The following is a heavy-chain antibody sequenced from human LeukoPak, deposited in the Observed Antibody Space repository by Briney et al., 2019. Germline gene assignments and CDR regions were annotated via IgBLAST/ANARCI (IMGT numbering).Heavy chain of an antibody. CDR1: GYTFTSYD. V-gene: IGHV1-8*01. CDR2: MNPNSGNT. D-gene: IGHD3-22*01. J-gene: IGHJ4*02. Sequence: GASVKVSCKASGYTFTSYDINWVRQATGQGLEWMGWMNPNSGNTGYAQKFQGGVTMTRNTSISTAYMELSSLRSEDTAVYYCARAFTMIVVPPGYWGQGTLVNVSS. CDR3: ARAFTMIVVPPGY.